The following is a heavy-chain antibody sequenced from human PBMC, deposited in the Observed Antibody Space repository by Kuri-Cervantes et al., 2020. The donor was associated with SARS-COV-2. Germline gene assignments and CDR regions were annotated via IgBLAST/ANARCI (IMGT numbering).Heavy chain of an antibody. J-gene: IGHJ4*02. CDR2: ISGSGDST. CDR1: GFTFSSFS. V-gene: IGHV3-23*01. Sequence: GGSLRLSCAVSGFTFSSFSMNWVRQAPGKGLEWVSGISGSGDSTYYADSVKGRFTISRDNSKKTLYLQMSSLRVEDTTLYYCAPRDYWGQGILVTVSS. CDR3: APRDY.